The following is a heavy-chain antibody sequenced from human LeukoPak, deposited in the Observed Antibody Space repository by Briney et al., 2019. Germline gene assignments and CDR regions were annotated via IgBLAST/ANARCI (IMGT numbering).Heavy chain of an antibody. J-gene: IGHJ6*03. V-gene: IGHV1-69*05. CDR2: IIPIFGTA. D-gene: IGHD4-17*01. Sequence: SVKVACKASGGTFSSYAISWVRQAPGQGLEWMGRIIPIFGTANYAQKFQGRVTITTDESTSTAYMELSSMRSEDTAVYYCAVTVTTKNYYYYYYMDVWGKGTTVTVSS. CDR3: AVTVTTKNYYYYYYMDV. CDR1: GGTFSSYA.